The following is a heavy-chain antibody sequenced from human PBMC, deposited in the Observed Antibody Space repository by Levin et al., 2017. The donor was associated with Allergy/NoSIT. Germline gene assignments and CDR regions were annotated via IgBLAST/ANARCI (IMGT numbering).Heavy chain of an antibody. CDR3: ARPKLELRGSAGFDP. CDR2: IYWDDDK. D-gene: IGHD1-7*01. J-gene: IGHJ5*02. V-gene: IGHV2-5*02. Sequence: QSGPTLVKRTQTLTLTCTFSGFSLSTAGVGVGWIRQPPGKALEWLGIIYWDDDKRYSPFLKGRLTITKDTSKNQVVLTMTNMDAGDTATHYCARPKLELRGSAGFDPWGQGTLVTVSS. CDR1: GFSLSTAGVG.